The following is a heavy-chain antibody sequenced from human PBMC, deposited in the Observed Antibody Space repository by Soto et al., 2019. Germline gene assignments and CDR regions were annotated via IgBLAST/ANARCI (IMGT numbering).Heavy chain of an antibody. CDR3: ARDQVPAALLGWFEP. D-gene: IGHD2-2*01. CDR2: IYYSGST. Sequence: SETLSLTCTVSGGSISSSSYYWGWIRQPPGKGLEWIGSIYYSGSTYYNPSLKSRVTISVDTSKNQFSLKLSSVTAADTAVYYCARDQVPAALLGWFEPWGQGTLVTVSS. V-gene: IGHV4-39*07. J-gene: IGHJ5*02. CDR1: GGSISSSSYY.